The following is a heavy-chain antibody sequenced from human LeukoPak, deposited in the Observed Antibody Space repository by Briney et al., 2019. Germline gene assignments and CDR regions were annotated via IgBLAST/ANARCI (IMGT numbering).Heavy chain of an antibody. CDR1: GFRFSSYA. D-gene: IGHD6-13*01. J-gene: IGHJ6*03. V-gene: IGHV3-48*04. CDR3: ARGCSSSWPYYYYYYMDV. Sequence: GESLRLSCAASGFRFSSYAMSWVRQAPGKGLEWVSTISSSGSTIYYADSVKGRFTISRDNAKSSLYLQVNSLRAEDTAVYYCARGCSSSWPYYYYYYMDVWGKGTTVTVSS. CDR2: ISSSGSTI.